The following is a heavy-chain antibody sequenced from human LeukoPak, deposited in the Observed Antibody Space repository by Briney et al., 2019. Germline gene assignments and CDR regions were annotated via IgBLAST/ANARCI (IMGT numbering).Heavy chain of an antibody. CDR2: ISGYNGDT. V-gene: IGHV1-18*01. J-gene: IGHJ3*02. CDR1: GYTFTNYG. CDR3: ARGAETYLRDAFDI. Sequence: GASVKVSCKASGYTFTNYGISWVRQAPGQGLEWMGWISGYNGDTNYAQSLQGRVTVTTDTSTSTAYMELRSLISDDTAVYYCARGAETYLRDAFDIWGQGTMVTVSS. D-gene: IGHD2/OR15-2a*01.